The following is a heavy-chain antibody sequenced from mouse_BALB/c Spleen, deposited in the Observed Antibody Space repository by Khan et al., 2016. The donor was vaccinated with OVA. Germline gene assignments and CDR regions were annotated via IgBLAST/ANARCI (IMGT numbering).Heavy chain of an antibody. CDR2: INPRSDYT. J-gene: IGHJ4*01. CDR3: ARRTTGYAMDY. D-gene: IGHD2-14*01. V-gene: IGHV1-4*01. CDR1: GYTFPSNT. Sequence: VKLVESGAELARPGASVKMSCKASGYTFPSNTMHWVKQRPGQGLEWIGYINPRSDYTIYNQKFKDKATLTADISSTTAYMQLSSLTSDDSAVYYCARRTTGYAMDYWGQGTSVTVSS.